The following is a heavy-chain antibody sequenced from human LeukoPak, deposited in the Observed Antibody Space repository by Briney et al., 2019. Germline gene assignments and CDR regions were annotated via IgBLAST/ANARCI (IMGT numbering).Heavy chain of an antibody. V-gene: IGHV3-66*01. J-gene: IGHJ4*02. D-gene: IGHD6-19*01. CDR1: GFTVSSNY. CDR2: IYSGGST. Sequence: PGGSLRLSCAASGFTVSSNYMSWVRQAPGKGLEWVSVIYSGGSTYYADSVKGRFTISRDNSKNTLYLQMNSLRAEDTAVDYCARDGPIAVAGTYFDYWGQGTLVTVSS. CDR3: ARDGPIAVAGTYFDY.